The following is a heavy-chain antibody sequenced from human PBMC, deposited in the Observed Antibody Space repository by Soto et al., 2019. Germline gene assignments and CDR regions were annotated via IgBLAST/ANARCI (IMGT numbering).Heavy chain of an antibody. J-gene: IGHJ6*02. CDR1: GFTFSSYA. D-gene: IGHD3-3*01. CDR2: ISGSGGST. CDR3: ANDPITIFGVVIMDGMDV. V-gene: IGHV3-23*01. Sequence: LRLSCAASGFTFSSYAMSWVRQAPGKGLEWVSAISGSGGSTYYADSVKGRFTISRDNSKNTLYLQMNSLRAEDTAVYYCANDPITIFGVVIMDGMDVWGQGTTVTVSS.